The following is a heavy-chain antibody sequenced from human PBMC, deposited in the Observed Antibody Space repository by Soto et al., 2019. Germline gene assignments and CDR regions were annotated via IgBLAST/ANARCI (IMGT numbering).Heavy chain of an antibody. Sequence: GGSLRLSCAASGFTFSDHAMTWVRQAPGKGLQWVSTIDAGGGATWDADSVKGRFTISRDNAKSSLYLQMNSLRAEDTAVYYCARDSREYNAYDYNWGQGTLVTVSS. CDR2: IDAGGGAT. V-gene: IGHV3-21*01. D-gene: IGHD5-12*01. J-gene: IGHJ4*02. CDR3: ARDSREYNAYDYN. CDR1: GFTFSDHA.